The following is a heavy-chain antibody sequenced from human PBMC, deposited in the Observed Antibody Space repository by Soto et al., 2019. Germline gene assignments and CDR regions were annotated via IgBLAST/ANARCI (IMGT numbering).Heavy chain of an antibody. CDR3: TRVGREITRLFDY. D-gene: IGHD3-10*01. CDR1: GFTFSSYS. CDR2: ISSGSTYI. J-gene: IGHJ4*02. Sequence: EVQLVESGGDLVKPGGSLRLSCVDSGFTFSSYSMNWVRQAPGRGLEWVSSISSGSTYIYYADSVKGRFTISRDNAKNSLYLQMNSLSAEDTAIYSCTRVGREITRLFDYWGQGTPVTVSS. V-gene: IGHV3-21*01.